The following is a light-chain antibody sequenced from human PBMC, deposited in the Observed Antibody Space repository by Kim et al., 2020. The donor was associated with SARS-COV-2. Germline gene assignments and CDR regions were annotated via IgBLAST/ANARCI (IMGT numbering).Light chain of an antibody. V-gene: IGLV7-46*01. J-gene: IGLJ3*02. CDR3: LLSFSGIRV. Sequence: QAVVTQEPSLTVSPGETVTLTCASSTGAVTPTHYPYWLQKKPGEVPRTLIFDTGSRHSWTPARFSGSLSGDKAVLTLAGAQPEDEGDYYCLLSFSGIRVFGGGTQLTVL. CDR1: TGAVTPTHY. CDR2: DTG.